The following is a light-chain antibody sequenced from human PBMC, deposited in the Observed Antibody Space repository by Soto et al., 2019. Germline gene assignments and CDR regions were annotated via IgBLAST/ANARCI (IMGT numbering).Light chain of an antibody. CDR2: KAS. J-gene: IGKJ4*01. CDR3: QQYNTYPLT. CDR1: QSISTW. Sequence: DIQMTQSPSTLPASVEDRVTITCRASQSISTWLAWYQQKPGKAPKLLIYKASSLESGVPSRFSGSGSGTEFTLTISSLQPDDFATYYCQQYNTYPLTFGGGTTVEIK. V-gene: IGKV1-5*03.